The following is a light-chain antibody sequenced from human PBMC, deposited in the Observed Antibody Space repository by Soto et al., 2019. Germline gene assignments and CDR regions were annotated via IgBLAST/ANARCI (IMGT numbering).Light chain of an antibody. V-gene: IGKV1-5*01. CDR3: QQYNSDSPRT. J-gene: IGKJ1*01. CDR2: DAS. CDR1: QSISSW. Sequence: DIQMTQSPSTLSSSPGDRGTITCRASQSISSWLAWYQQKPGKAPNLLIYDASTLENGVPSRFSGSASGTDFTLTISILQPYDFASDYCQQYNSDSPRTFGQGTKV.